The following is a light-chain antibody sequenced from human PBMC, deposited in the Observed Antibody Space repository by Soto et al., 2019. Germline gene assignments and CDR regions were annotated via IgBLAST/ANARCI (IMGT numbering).Light chain of an antibody. CDR2: GAS. V-gene: IGKV3-20*01. CDR3: QQYGSSPTT. J-gene: IGKJ1*01. CDR1: QSVSSY. Sequence: EIVLTQSPATLSLSPGERATLSCRASQSVSSYLAWYQQKPGQAPRLLIYGASGRATGIPDRFSGSGSGTDFTLTISRLEPEDFAVYYCQQYGSSPTTFGHGTKVDI.